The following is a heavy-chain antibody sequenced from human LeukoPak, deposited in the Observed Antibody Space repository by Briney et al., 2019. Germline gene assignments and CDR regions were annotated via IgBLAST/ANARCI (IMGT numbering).Heavy chain of an antibody. CDR1: GFTFSSYA. CDR3: ATYYYDSSGYYTLFDY. CDR2: ISGSGGST. Sequence: PGGSLRLSCAASGFTFSSYAMSWVRQAPGKGLEWVSAISGSGGSTYYADSVKGRFTISRDNSKNTLYLQMNSLRAEDTAVYYCATYYYDSSGYYTLFDYWGQGTLVTVSS. J-gene: IGHJ4*02. V-gene: IGHV3-23*01. D-gene: IGHD3-22*01.